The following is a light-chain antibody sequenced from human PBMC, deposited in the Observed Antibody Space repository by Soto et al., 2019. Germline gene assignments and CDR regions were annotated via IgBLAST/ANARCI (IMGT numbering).Light chain of an antibody. Sequence: EVLLTQSPAALSVSSGERATLSCRASLSVTRDLAWYQQKPGLPPRLLIYGASTRAAGVPARFSGSGSGTEFTLTISSLQTEDSAVYYCQQYNHWPPVTFGQGTRLEIK. V-gene: IGKV3-15*01. J-gene: IGKJ5*01. CDR3: QQYNHWPPVT. CDR2: GAS. CDR1: LSVTRD.